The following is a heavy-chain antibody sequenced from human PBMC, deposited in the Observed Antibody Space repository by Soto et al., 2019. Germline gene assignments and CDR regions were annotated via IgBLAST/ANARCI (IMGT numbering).Heavy chain of an antibody. J-gene: IGHJ6*02. CDR3: ARTSYYDSSGYYNMDV. CDR1: GDSIISSGYY. CDR2: IHHSGST. Sequence: PSETLSLTCSLSGDSIISSGYYWDWIRQPPGKGLEWIGEIHHSGSTNYNPSLKSRVTMSIDKSKNQFSLKLTSVTAADTADYYCARTSYYDSSGYYNMDVWGQGTTVTV. D-gene: IGHD3-22*01. V-gene: IGHV4-61*05.